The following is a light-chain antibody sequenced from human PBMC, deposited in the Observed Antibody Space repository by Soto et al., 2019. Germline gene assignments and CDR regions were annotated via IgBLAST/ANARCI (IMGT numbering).Light chain of an antibody. Sequence: ELVVTQYPATLSVSPVERVTLSCRVSLRVGSDLAWYQQKPGQAPRRLVYGAFTRATGITARFSGSGSGTEFPLTISSLQSDDFALYFCQQYNNWPPDRTLGQGTKVEIK. J-gene: IGKJ1*01. CDR3: QQYNNWPPDRT. V-gene: IGKV3-15*01. CDR1: LRVGSD. CDR2: GAF.